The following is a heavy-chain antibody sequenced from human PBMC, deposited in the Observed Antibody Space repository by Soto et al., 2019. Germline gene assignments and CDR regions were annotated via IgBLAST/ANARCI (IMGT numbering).Heavy chain of an antibody. Sequence: QVQLQQWGAGLLKPSETLSLTCAVYGGSFSGYYWSWIRQPPGKGLEWIGEINHSGSTNYNPSLKSRVTISVDTSKNQFSLKLSSVTAADTAVYYCAISSSYSYGLGSWGQGTLVTVSS. CDR2: INHSGST. J-gene: IGHJ5*02. CDR3: AISSSYSYGLGS. D-gene: IGHD5-18*01. V-gene: IGHV4-34*01. CDR1: GGSFSGYY.